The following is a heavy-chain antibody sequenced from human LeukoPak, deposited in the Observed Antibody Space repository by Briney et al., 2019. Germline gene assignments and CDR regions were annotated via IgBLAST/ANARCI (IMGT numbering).Heavy chain of an antibody. Sequence: VASVKVSCKASVGTFSSYAISWVRQAPGQGLEWMGGIIPIFGTANYAQKFQGRVTITADESTSTAYMELSSLRSEDTAGYYCARTYVYYYYMDVWGKGTTVTVSS. V-gene: IGHV1-69*13. CDR2: IIPIFGTA. CDR1: VGTFSSYA. CDR3: ARTYVYYYYMDV. J-gene: IGHJ6*03. D-gene: IGHD3-16*01.